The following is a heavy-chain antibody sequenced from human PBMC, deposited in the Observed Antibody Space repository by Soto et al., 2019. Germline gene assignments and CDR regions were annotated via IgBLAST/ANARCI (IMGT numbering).Heavy chain of an antibody. J-gene: IGHJ4*02. CDR2: MWYDVNNK. CDR3: ARGFSSYFDF. CDR1: GFTFSSYG. V-gene: IGHV3-33*01. Sequence: GGSLRLSCATSGFTFSSYGMHWVRQAPGKGLEWVAVMWYDVNNKYYADSVKGRFTISRDNSKNTLYLQMNSLRAEDTAVYYCARGFSSYFDFWGQGTLVTVSS. D-gene: IGHD2-2*01.